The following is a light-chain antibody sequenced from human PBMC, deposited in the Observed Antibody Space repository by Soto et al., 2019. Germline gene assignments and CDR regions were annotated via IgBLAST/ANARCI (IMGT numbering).Light chain of an antibody. Sequence: QSALAQPASVSGSPGQSITISCTGASGYVGTYSLVSWYQQHPGKAPKVVIYEGHKRPSGVPDRFSGSTSVNTASLTISGLQTDDDADYYCCLYVGATTYVFGTGTKLTVL. CDR2: EGH. CDR3: CLYVGATTYV. V-gene: IGLV2-23*01. CDR1: SGYVGTYSL. J-gene: IGLJ1*01.